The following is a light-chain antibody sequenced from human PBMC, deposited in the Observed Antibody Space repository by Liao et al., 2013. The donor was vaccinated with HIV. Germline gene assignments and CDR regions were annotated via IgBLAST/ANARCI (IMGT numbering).Light chain of an antibody. Sequence: SYVLTQPPSLSVGPGKTATIPCGGHNIGSKSVHWYQQKPGQAPVLVIYSDTARPSGIPERLSGSKSGNTATLTISGTQPMDEADYYCQAWDSNPAPYGTFVFGTGTQVSVL. CDR3: QAWDSNPAPYGTFV. CDR2: SDT. CDR1: NIGSKS. V-gene: IGLV3-21*01. J-gene: IGLJ1*01.